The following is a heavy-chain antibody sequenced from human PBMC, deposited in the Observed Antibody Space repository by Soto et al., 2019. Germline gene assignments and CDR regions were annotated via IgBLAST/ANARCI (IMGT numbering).Heavy chain of an antibody. CDR3: ARCLIIDQGYYFDY. CDR1: GYSISXGHN. V-gene: IGHV4-38-2*01. Sequence: SETLSLTCAVSGYSISXGHNWGWIRQPPVKGLECIGSIYHSGSTYYNPSLKSRVTVSVDTSKNQFSLKLSSVTAADTAVYYCARCLIIDQGYYFDYWGQGTLVTVSS. J-gene: IGHJ4*02. CDR2: IYHSGST. D-gene: IGHD3-16*01.